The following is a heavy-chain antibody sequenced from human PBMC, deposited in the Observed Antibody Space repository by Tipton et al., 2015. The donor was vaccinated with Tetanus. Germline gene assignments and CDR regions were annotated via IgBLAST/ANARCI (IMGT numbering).Heavy chain of an antibody. J-gene: IGHJ6*02. D-gene: IGHD1-1*01. CDR2: VHHSGST. CDR3: ARERYIHYGMDV. Sequence: TLSLTCAVSGDSITLNNWWSWVRQPPGKGLEWIGEVHHSGSTNYNPSLKSRVTISADKSKNQFSLKLSSVTAADTAVYYCARERYIHYGMDVWGQGTTVTVSS. CDR1: GDSITLNNW. V-gene: IGHV4-4*02.